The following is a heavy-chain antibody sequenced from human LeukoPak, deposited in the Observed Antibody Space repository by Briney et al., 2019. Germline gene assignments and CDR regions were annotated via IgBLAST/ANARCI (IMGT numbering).Heavy chain of an antibody. D-gene: IGHD3-22*01. J-gene: IGHJ3*02. CDR3: ASLKNYYDSSGYLVTDAFDI. V-gene: IGHV1-18*01. CDR2: ISGYNGNT. CDR1: GYTFTTYN. Sequence: ASVKVSCEASGYTFTTYNINWVRQAPGQGLEWMGWISGYNGNTNYEQKLQGRVTMTTDTSTSTAKRELRSLKSDDTAVYYCASLKNYYDSSGYLVTDAFDIWGQGTMVTVSS.